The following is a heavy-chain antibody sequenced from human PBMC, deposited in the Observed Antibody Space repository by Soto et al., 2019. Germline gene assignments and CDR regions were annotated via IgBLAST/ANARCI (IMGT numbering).Heavy chain of an antibody. Sequence: ASVKVSCKASGYTFTSYYMHWVRQAPGQGLEWMGIINPSGGSTSYAQKFQGRVTMTRDTSTSTVYMELSSLRSEDTAVYYCARDGVTWDCSGGSCYYAYWGQGTLVTVSS. CDR2: INPSGGST. CDR1: GYTFTSYY. D-gene: IGHD2-15*01. V-gene: IGHV1-46*01. J-gene: IGHJ4*02. CDR3: ARDGVTWDCSGGSCYYAY.